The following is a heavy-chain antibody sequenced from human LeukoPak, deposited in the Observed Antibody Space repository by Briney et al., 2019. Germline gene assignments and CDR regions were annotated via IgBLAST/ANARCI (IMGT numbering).Heavy chain of an antibody. D-gene: IGHD3-22*01. J-gene: IGHJ2*01. V-gene: IGHV4-4*02. CDR1: GGSISSSNW. CDR3: ARYTYYYDSSGIEGWYFDL. CDR2: IYHSGST. Sequence: SETLSLTCAVSGGSISSSNWWSWVRQPPGKGLEWIGEIYHSGSTNYNPSLKSRVTISVDKSKNQFSLKLSSVTAADTAVYYCARYTYYYDSSGIEGWYFDLWGRGTLVTVSS.